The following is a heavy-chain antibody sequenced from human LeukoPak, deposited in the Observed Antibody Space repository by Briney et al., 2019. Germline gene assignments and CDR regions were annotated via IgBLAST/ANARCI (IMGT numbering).Heavy chain of an antibody. D-gene: IGHD3-22*01. J-gene: IGHJ5*02. V-gene: IGHV3-11*01. CDR3: ARVHSSGYYWLDP. CDR2: ISSSGSTI. CDR1: GFTFSDYY. Sequence: PGGSLRLSCAASGFTFSDYYMSWIRQAPGKGLEWVSYISSSGSTIYYADSVKGRFTISRDNAKNSLYLQMNSLRAEDTAVYYCARVHSSGYYWLDPWGQGTLVTVSS.